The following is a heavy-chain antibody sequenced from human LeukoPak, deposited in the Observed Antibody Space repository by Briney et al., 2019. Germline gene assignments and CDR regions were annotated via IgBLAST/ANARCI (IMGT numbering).Heavy chain of an antibody. V-gene: IGHV1-69*04. D-gene: IGHD6-6*01. J-gene: IGHJ5*02. CDR1: GGTFSSYA. Sequence: GASVKVSCKASGGTFSSYAISWVRQAPGQGLEWMGRIIPIFGIANYAQKFQGRVTITADKSTSTAYMEQSSLRSEDTAVYYCARAGSSLVWFDPWGQGTLVTVSS. CDR3: ARAGSSLVWFDP. CDR2: IIPIFGIA.